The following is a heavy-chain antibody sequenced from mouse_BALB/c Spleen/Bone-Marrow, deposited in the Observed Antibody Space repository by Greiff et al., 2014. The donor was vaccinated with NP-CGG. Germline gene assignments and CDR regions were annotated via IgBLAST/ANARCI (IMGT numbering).Heavy chain of an antibody. D-gene: IGHD1-1*01. Sequence: QVQLQQSGPELVKPGASVKLSCKASDYTFTSSDINWVRQGPEQGLEWMGWIFPGDGSTKYNEKFKGKATLTIDKSSSTAYMQLSRLTSEDSAVYFCARSYKSAWFTYWGQGTLVTVSA. V-gene: IGHV1-85*01. CDR3: ARSYKSAWFTY. CDR2: IFPGDGST. J-gene: IGHJ3*01. CDR1: DYTFTSSD.